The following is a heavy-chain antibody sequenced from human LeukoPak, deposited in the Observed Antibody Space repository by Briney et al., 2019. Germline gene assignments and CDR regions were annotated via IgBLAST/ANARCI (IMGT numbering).Heavy chain of an antibody. J-gene: IGHJ6*02. Sequence: GGSLRLSCAAPGFTFSSYSMNWVRQAPGKGLEWVSYISSSSTTKYYADSVKGRFTISRDNAKNSLYLQMNSLRAEDTAVYYCARPNPGYYYDSSGFRGYYYYGMDVWGQGTTVTVSS. CDR1: GFTFSSYS. D-gene: IGHD3-22*01. CDR2: ISSSSTTK. CDR3: ARPNPGYYYDSSGFRGYYYYGMDV. V-gene: IGHV3-48*04.